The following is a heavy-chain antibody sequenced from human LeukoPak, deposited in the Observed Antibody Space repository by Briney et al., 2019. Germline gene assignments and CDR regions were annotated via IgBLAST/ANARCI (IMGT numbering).Heavy chain of an antibody. V-gene: IGHV4-59*01. J-gene: IGHJ5*02. CDR2: IYYSGST. Sequence: SETLSLTCTVSGGSISSYYWSWIRQPPGKGLEWIGYIYYSGSTNYNPSLKSRVTISVDTSKNQFSLKLSSVTAADTAVYYCARLRGWFDPWGQGTLVTVSS. CDR1: GGSISSYY. CDR3: ARLRGWFDP. D-gene: IGHD3-16*01.